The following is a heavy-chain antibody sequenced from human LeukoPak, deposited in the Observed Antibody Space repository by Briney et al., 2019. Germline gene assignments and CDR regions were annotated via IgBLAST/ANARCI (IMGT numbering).Heavy chain of an antibody. Sequence: PGGSLRLSRAASGFSFSMYSMNWVRQAPGKGLEWVSSISSSSSYIYYADSVKGRFTISRDNAKNSLYLQINSLRAEDTAVYYCARARLTTYYYYGMDVWGQGTTVTVSS. J-gene: IGHJ6*02. CDR1: GFSFSMYS. V-gene: IGHV3-21*01. D-gene: IGHD1-1*01. CDR3: ARARLTTYYYYGMDV. CDR2: ISSSSSYI.